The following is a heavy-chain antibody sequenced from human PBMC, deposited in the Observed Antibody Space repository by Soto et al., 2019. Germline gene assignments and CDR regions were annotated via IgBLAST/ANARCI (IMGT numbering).Heavy chain of an antibody. J-gene: IGHJ4*02. CDR3: AKRVVAAIDY. CDR2: ISGSGGST. V-gene: IGHV3-23*01. CDR1: GFTFSSYA. D-gene: IGHD2-15*01. Sequence: GESLKISCAASGFTFSSYAMSWVRQAPGKGLEWVSAISGSGGSTYYADSVKGRFTISRDNSKNTLYPQMNSLRAEDTAVYYCAKRVVAAIDYWGQGTLVTVS.